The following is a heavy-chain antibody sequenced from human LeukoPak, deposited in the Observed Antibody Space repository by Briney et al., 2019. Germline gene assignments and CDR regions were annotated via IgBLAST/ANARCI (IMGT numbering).Heavy chain of an antibody. CDR2: ITSSSSYI. V-gene: IGHV3-21*01. CDR3: ARDPYSGNYGDYYYHYMDV. J-gene: IGHJ6*03. D-gene: IGHD1-26*01. CDR1: GFTFSTYN. Sequence: GESLRLSCAASGFTFSTYNMNWVRQAPGKGLEWVSSITSSSSYIYYADSVKGRFTISRDNAKSSLYLQMNSLRDEDTAVYYCARDPYSGNYGDYYYHYMDVWGKGTTVTISS.